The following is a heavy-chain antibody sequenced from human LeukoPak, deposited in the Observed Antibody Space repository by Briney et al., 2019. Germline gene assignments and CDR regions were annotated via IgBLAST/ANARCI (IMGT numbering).Heavy chain of an antibody. J-gene: IGHJ6*02. V-gene: IGHV4-34*01. CDR1: GGSFSGYY. D-gene: IGHD3-3*01. CDR3: ARGPLAYYDFWSGYPRRGMDV. Sequence: PSETLSLTCAVYGGSFSGYYWSWIRQPPGKGLGWIGEINHSGSTNYNPSLKSRVTISVDTSKNQFSLKLSSVTAADTAVYYCARGPLAYYDFWSGYPRRGMDVWGQGTTVTVSS. CDR2: INHSGST.